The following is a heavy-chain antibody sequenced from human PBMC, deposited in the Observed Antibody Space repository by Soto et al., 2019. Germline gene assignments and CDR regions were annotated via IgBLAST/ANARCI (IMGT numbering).Heavy chain of an antibody. D-gene: IGHD5-12*01. CDR1: GGSFSGYY. J-gene: IGHJ6*02. CDR3: ARGRSWGYSGYWPGGDYGMDV. Sequence: SETLSLTCAVYGGSFSGYYWSWIRQPPGKGLEWIGEINHSGSTNYNPSPKSRVTISVDTSKNQFSLKLSSVTAADTAVYYCARGRSWGYSGYWPGGDYGMDVWGQGTTVTVSS. CDR2: INHSGST. V-gene: IGHV4-34*01.